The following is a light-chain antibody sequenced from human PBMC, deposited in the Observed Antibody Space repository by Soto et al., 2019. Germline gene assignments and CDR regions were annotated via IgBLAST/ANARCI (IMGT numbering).Light chain of an antibody. CDR2: ATS. Sequence: DVQMTQSPSFVSAAVGDRVTLSCRASQDISNLLAWYQQKPGKAPTLLIYATSNLQRGVPSRFSGSGSGTDFTLTISGLQPEDFATYYCQQASSFPRTFGQGTKVDIK. CDR3: QQASSFPRT. V-gene: IGKV1-12*01. J-gene: IGKJ1*01. CDR1: QDISNL.